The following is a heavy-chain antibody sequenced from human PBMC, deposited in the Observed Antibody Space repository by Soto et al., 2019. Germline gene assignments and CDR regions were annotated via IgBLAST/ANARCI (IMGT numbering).Heavy chain of an antibody. V-gene: IGHV4-39*02. CDR1: GGSISSRSYY. D-gene: IGHD2-8*02. Sequence: SETLSLTCTVSGGSISSRSYYWGWIRQQHGKGMEWIGSIYYSGNTYYNPSLKSRVTISVDTSKNQFSLKLSSVTVADTAVYYCGRDKITGLFDYCGQGTLLTVSS. CDR3: GRDKITGLFDY. CDR2: IYYSGNT. J-gene: IGHJ4*02.